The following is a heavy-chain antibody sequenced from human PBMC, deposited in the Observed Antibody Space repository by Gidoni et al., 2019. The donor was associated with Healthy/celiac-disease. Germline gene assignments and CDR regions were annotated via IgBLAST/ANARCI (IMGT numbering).Heavy chain of an antibody. V-gene: IGHV4-4*02. CDR2: IYHSGST. J-gene: IGHJ5*02. Sequence: QVQLQESAPGLVTPSGTLSLTCAVSGGSLRSRNWWRWVRHPPGKGLEWIGEIYHSGSTNYNPSLKSRVTISVDKSKNQCSLKLSSVTAADTAVYYCACGAPPRSYSNSLNWFDPWGQGTLVTVSS. CDR1: GGSLRSRNW. D-gene: IGHD4-4*01. CDR3: ACGAPPRSYSNSLNWFDP.